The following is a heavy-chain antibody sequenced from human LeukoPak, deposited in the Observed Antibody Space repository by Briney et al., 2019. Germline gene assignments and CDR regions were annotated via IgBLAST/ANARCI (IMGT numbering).Heavy chain of an antibody. CDR2: ISAYNGNT. D-gene: IGHD3-10*01. V-gene: IGHV1-18*01. CDR1: GYTFTSYG. CDR3: AASYGSGSYYNVIYFDY. J-gene: IGHJ4*02. Sequence: APVKVSCKASGYTFTSYGISWVRQAPGQGLEWMGWISAYNGNTNYAQKLQGRVTMTTDTSTSSAYMELRSLRSDDTAVYYCAASYGSGSYYNVIYFDYWGQGTLVTVSS.